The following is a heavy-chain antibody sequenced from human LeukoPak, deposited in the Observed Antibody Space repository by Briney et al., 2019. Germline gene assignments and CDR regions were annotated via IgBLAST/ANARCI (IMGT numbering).Heavy chain of an antibody. J-gene: IGHJ3*02. Sequence: ASVKVSCKASGYTFTSYGISWVRQAPGQRLEWMGWINAGNGNTKYSQKFQGRVTITRDTSASTAYMELSSLRSEDTAVYYCARDQTSGYLDAFDIWGQGTMVTVSS. CDR3: ARDQTSGYLDAFDI. CDR1: GYTFTSYG. V-gene: IGHV1-3*01. CDR2: INAGNGNT. D-gene: IGHD1-1*01.